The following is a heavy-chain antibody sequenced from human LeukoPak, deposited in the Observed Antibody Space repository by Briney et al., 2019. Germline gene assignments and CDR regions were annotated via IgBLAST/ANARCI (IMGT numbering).Heavy chain of an antibody. J-gene: IGHJ4*02. Sequence: GASVKVSCKVSGYTLTELSMHWVRQAPGKGLEWVGGFDPEDGETIYAQKFQGRVTMTEDTSTDTAYMELSSLRSEDTAVYYCATLDSGLITQAAYWGQGTLVTVSS. D-gene: IGHD3-16*01. CDR3: ATLDSGLITQAAY. CDR2: FDPEDGET. V-gene: IGHV1-24*01. CDR1: GYTLTELS.